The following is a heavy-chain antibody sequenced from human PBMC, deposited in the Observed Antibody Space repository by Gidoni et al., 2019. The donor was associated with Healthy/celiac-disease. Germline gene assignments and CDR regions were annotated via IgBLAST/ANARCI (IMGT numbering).Heavy chain of an antibody. CDR2: ISAYNGNT. Sequence: QVQLVQSGAEVKKPGASVNVSCKASGYTSTSYGISWVRQAPGQGLEWMGWISAYNGNTNYAQKLQGRVTMTTDTSTSTAYMELRSLRSDDTAVYYCARFGSDVVAATLNWFDPWGQGTLVTVSS. CDR1: GYTSTSYG. J-gene: IGHJ5*02. V-gene: IGHV1-18*01. CDR3: ARFGSDVVAATLNWFDP. D-gene: IGHD2-15*01.